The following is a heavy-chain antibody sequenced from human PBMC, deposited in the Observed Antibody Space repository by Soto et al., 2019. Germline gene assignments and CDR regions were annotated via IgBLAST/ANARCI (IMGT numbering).Heavy chain of an antibody. CDR2: INYNSISI. CDR1: GFTFDDYA. J-gene: IGHJ4*02. D-gene: IGHD1-20*01. V-gene: IGHV3-9*01. Sequence: EVRLVESGGGLVQPGRSLRLSCAASGFTFDDYAMHWVRQAPGKGLEWVSLINYNSISIAYADFVRGRFTISRDNAKNSLHLQMNSLRIEDTGYYFCAKDIGVTDITGILDEWGRGTLVIVSS. CDR3: AKDIGVTDITGILDE.